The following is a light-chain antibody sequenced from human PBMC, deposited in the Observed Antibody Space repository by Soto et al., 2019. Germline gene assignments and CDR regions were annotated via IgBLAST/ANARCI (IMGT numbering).Light chain of an antibody. CDR3: QQLNSYPPT. Sequence: DIQMTQSPSTLSASVGERVTITCRASQSVSNWLAWYQQKLGKAPKLLIYDVSSLESGVPSRFSGSGSGTEFILTISSLQPDDFATYYCQQLNSYPPTFGGGTKVDIK. CDR2: DVS. J-gene: IGKJ4*01. V-gene: IGKV1-5*01. CDR1: QSVSNW.